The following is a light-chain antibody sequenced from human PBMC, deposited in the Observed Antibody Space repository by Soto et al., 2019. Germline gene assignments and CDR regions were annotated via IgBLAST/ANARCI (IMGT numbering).Light chain of an antibody. CDR1: QSVLYSPNNKNY. Sequence: DIVMTQPPESLAVSLGERATINCKSSQSVLYSPNNKNYLAWYQQKPGQPPKLLIYWASTRESGVPDRFSGSGSGTDFTLTITRLEPEDSAVYFCQQYTGPPTTFGQGTRLEIK. V-gene: IGKV4-1*01. CDR2: WAS. J-gene: IGKJ5*01. CDR3: QQYTGPPTT.